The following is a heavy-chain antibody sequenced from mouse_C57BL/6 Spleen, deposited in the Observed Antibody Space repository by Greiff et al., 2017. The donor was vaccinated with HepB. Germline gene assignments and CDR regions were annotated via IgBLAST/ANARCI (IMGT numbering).Heavy chain of an antibody. V-gene: IGHV1-52*01. CDR2: IDPSDSET. Sequence: VQLQQPGAELVRPGSSVKLSCKASGYTFTSYWMHWVKQRPIQGLEWIGNIDPSDSETHYNKKFKDKATLTVDKSSSTAYMQLSSLTSEDSAVYDCERGGKIGDDGWFAYWGKGTMVTVSA. J-gene: IGHJ3*01. D-gene: IGHD2-13*01. CDR1: GYTFTSYW. CDR3: ERGGKIGDDGWFAY.